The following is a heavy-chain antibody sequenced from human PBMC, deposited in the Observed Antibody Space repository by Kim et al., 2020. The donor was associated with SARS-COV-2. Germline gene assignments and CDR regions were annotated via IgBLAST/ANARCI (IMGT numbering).Heavy chain of an antibody. Sequence: DSVKGRFTISRDNSKNPLYLQMNSLRAEDTAVYYCARDSDRLVYYYGMDVWGQGTTVTVSS. V-gene: IGHV3-53*01. J-gene: IGHJ6*02. CDR3: ARDSDRLVYYYGMDV.